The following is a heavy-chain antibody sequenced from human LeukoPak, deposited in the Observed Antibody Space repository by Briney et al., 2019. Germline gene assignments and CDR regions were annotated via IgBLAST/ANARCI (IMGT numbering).Heavy chain of an antibody. CDR1: GYSFTSYW. CDR3: ARSCRDGYRDFDY. D-gene: IGHD5-24*01. CDR2: IYPGDSDT. V-gene: IGHV5-51*01. Sequence: GESLKVSCKGCGYSFTSYWIGWVRQMPGKGLEWMGIIYPGDSDTRYSPSFQGQVTISADKSISTAYLQWSSLKASDTAMYYCARSCRDGYRDFDYWGQGTLVTVSS. J-gene: IGHJ4*02.